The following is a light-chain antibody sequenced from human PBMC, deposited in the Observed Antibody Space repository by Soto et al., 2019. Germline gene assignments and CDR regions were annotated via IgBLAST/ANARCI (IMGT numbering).Light chain of an antibody. Sequence: IVLSKCASSLTLSPGEGATLSCRAGQSVSSTYLAWYQQKPGQAPRLLIYGASSRATGIPDWFIGSGSGTDFTLTISRLEPEDFAVYYCQHHGSNPSRATFGEGTRLEI. CDR1: QSVSSTY. V-gene: IGKV3-20*01. CDR2: GAS. CDR3: QHHGSNPSRAT. J-gene: IGKJ5*01.